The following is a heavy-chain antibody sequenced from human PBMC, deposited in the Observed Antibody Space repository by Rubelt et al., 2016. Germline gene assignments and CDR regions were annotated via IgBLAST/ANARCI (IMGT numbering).Heavy chain of an antibody. CDR3: AKDRGPKNYDILTGVVRWVSQH. V-gene: IGHV3-23*01. D-gene: IGHD3-9*01. Sequence: YYADSVKGRFTISRDNSKNTLYLQMNSLRAEDTAVYYCAKDRGPKNYDILTGVVRWVSQHWGQGTLVTVSS. J-gene: IGHJ1*01.